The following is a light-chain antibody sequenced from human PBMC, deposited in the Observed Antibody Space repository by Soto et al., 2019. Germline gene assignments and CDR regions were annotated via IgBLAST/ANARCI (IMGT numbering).Light chain of an antibody. CDR3: QQYGSSPRT. CDR1: QTVDSNY. J-gene: IGKJ1*01. CDR2: GIS. V-gene: IGKV3-20*01. Sequence: EIVLTQSPGILSLSPGEGATLSCRASQTVDSNYFAWYQQKPGRAPRLLIYGISSRATGIPDRFSGSGSGTDFTLTISRLEPEDFAVYYCQQYGSSPRTFGQGTKVDIK.